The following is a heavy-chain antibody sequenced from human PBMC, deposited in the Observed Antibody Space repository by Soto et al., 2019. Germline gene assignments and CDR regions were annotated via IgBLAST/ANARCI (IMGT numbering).Heavy chain of an antibody. CDR3: ARGPPWVDAFDI. D-gene: IGHD1-26*01. Sequence: QVQLQESGPGLVKPSETLSLTCTVSGVSISSDYWTWIRQSPGKGLEWIANTPHTGTTDYIPSLTRRVTISLDTSKNQFSLKLSSVTAADTAVYYCARGPPWVDAFDIWGPGTKVTVSP. J-gene: IGHJ3*02. CDR1: GVSISSDY. V-gene: IGHV4-59*01. CDR2: TPHTGTT.